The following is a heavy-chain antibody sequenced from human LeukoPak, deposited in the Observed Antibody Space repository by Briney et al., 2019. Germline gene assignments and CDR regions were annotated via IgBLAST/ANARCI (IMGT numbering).Heavy chain of an antibody. CDR3: ALSNYYDSSGYPFWYYYYMDV. CDR1: GYTFTGYH. J-gene: IGHJ6*03. D-gene: IGHD3-22*01. V-gene: IGHV1-2*02. Sequence: ASVKVSRKASGYTFTGYHMHWVRQAPGQGLEWMGWINPNSGGTNYARKFQGRVTMTRDTSISTAYMELSGLRSDDTAVYYCALSNYYDSSGYPFWYYYYMDVWGKGTTVTISS. CDR2: INPNSGGT.